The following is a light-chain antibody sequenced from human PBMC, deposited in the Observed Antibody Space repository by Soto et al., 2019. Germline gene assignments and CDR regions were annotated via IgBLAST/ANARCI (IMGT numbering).Light chain of an antibody. CDR3: QQYGSSPYI. J-gene: IGKJ2*01. Sequence: EILLTQSPGTLSLSPGERATLSCRASQSVRNSYLAWYQQKPGQAPRLLIYGASGRATGIPDRFSGSGSGTDFSLTISRLEPEEFAVYYCQQYGSSPYIFGQGTKLEI. V-gene: IGKV3-20*01. CDR2: GAS. CDR1: QSVRNSY.